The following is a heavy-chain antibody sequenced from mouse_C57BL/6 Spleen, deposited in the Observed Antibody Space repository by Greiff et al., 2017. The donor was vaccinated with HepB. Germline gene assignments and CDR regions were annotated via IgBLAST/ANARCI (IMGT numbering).Heavy chain of an antibody. CDR3: ARKGTGSGYAMDY. D-gene: IGHD4-1*01. CDR2: IGSGGST. J-gene: IGHJ4*01. V-gene: IGHV2-2*01. CDR1: GFSFTSYG. Sequence: QVQLQQSGPGLVQPSQSLSITCTVSGFSFTSYGVHWVRQSPGKGLEWLGVIGSGGSTDYNAAFISRLGISNDNSKSEVFFKMNSLQADDTARNYWARKGTGSGYAMDYWGQGASVTVSS.